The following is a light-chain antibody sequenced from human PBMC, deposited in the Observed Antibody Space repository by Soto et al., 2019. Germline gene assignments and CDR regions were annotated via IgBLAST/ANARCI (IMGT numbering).Light chain of an antibody. CDR3: AAWDVSLSGPGLV. CDR2: NNY. Sequence: QSVLTQPPSASGTPGQRVTISCSGSSSNIGSNFVYWYQQLPGTAPKLLIYNNYQRPSGVPDRFSGSKSGTSASLAISGLRSDDEADYYCAAWDVSLSGPGLVFGGGTQLTVL. CDR1: SSNIGSNF. V-gene: IGLV1-47*02. J-gene: IGLJ2*01.